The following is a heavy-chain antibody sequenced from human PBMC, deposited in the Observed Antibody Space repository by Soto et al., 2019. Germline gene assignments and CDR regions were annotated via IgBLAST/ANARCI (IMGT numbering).Heavy chain of an antibody. V-gene: IGHV4-30-4*01. CDR3: ASKYYYGSGSYYYYYYGMDV. J-gene: IGHJ6*02. CDR1: GGSISSGDYY. CDR2: IYYSGST. Sequence: ASETLSLTCTVSGGSISSGDYYWSWIRQPPGKGLEWIGYIYYSGSTYYNPSLKSRVTISVDTSKNQFSLKLSSVTAADTAVYYCASKYYYGSGSYYYYYYGMDVWGQGTTVTVSS. D-gene: IGHD3-10*01.